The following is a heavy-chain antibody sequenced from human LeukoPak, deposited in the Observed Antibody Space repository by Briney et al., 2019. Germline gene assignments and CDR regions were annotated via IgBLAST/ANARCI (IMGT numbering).Heavy chain of an antibody. CDR2: IYYSGST. CDR1: GGSISSYY. CDR3: ARGSLDYGSSGYYSPEEYFQH. D-gene: IGHD3-22*01. Sequence: SETLSLTCTVSGGSISSYYWSWIRQPPGKGLEWIGYIYYSGSTNYNPSLTSRVTISVDTSKNQFSLKLSSVTAADTAVYYCARGSLDYGSSGYYSPEEYFQHWGQGTLVTVSS. V-gene: IGHV4-59*01. J-gene: IGHJ1*01.